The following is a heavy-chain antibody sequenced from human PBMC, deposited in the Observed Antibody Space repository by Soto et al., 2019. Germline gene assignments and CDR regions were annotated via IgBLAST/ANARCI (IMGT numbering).Heavy chain of an antibody. CDR1: GYAFTTYG. J-gene: IGHJ4*02. CDR2: ISAHNGNT. Sequence: QVHLVQSGAEVKKPGASVKVSCKGSGYAFTTYGITWVRQAPGQGLEWMGWISAHNGNTNYAQKLQGRVTMTRDTTTSTAYMELRSLRSDDTAVYYCARGRYGDYWGQGALVTVSS. CDR3: ARGRYGDY. V-gene: IGHV1-18*01. D-gene: IGHD1-1*01.